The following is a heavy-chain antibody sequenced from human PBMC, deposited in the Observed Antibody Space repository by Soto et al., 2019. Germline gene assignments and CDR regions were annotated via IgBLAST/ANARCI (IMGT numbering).Heavy chain of an antibody. CDR3: ARGNYDSSGYYYYFDY. CDR2: IYYSGST. CDR1: CGSVSSGSYY. J-gene: IGHJ4*02. Sequence: SETLSLTCTVSCGSVSSGSYYWSWIRQPPGKGLEWIGYIYYSGSTNYNPSLKSRVTISVDTSKNQFSLKLSSVTAADTAVYYCARGNYDSSGYYYYFDYWGQGTLVTVSS. D-gene: IGHD3-22*01. V-gene: IGHV4-61*01.